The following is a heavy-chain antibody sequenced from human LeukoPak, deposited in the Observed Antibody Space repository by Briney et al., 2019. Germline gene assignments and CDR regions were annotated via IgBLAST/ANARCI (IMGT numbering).Heavy chain of an antibody. Sequence: PGGSQRLSCAASGFTFSSYSMNWVRQAPGKGLEWVSSISSSSSYIYYADSVKGRFTISRDNAKNSLYLQMNSLRAEDTAVYYCARDVRSSEDAFDIWGQGTMVTVSS. V-gene: IGHV3-21*01. CDR1: GFTFSSYS. J-gene: IGHJ3*02. CDR3: ARDVRSSEDAFDI. D-gene: IGHD6-13*01. CDR2: ISSSSSYI.